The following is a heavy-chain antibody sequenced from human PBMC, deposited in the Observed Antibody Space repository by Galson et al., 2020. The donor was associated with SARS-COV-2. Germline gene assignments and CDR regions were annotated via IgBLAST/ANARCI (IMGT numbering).Heavy chain of an antibody. Sequence: SETLSLTCTVSGGSISSSSYYWGWIRQPPGKGLEWIGSISYSGSANYSPSLKSRVTISVDTSKNQLSLNLNSETAADTALYYCARDSGPSRRYFDYWGQGTLVTVSS. CDR1: GGSISSSSYY. CDR3: ARDSGPSRRYFDY. J-gene: IGHJ4*02. V-gene: IGHV4-39*07. D-gene: IGHD1-26*01. CDR2: ISYSGSA.